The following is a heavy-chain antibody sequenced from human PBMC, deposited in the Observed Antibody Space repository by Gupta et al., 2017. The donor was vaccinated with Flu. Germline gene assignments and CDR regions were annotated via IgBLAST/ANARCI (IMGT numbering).Heavy chain of an antibody. Sequence: EVHLVESGGGLVQPGGSLRLSCAASGFTFTTYWMTWVRQAPGKGLEWVATINQDGSEKYYVDSVKGRFTISRDNAKSSLYLQMNSLRADDSGVYYCARGDSVDYWGQGSLVTVSS. CDR2: INQDGSEK. D-gene: IGHD2-21*02. CDR3: ARGDSVDY. J-gene: IGHJ4*02. V-gene: IGHV3-7*04. CDR1: GFTFTTYW.